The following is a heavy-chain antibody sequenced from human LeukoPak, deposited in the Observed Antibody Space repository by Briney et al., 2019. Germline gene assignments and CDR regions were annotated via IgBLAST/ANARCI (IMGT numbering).Heavy chain of an antibody. CDR1: GGTFSSYA. J-gene: IGHJ4*02. CDR3: ARNYYDSSGYHDYFDY. V-gene: IGHV1-69*04. D-gene: IGHD3-22*01. Sequence: GSSVKVSCKASGGTFSSYAISWVRQAPGQGLEWMGRIIPILGIANYALKFQGRVTITADKSTSTAYMELSSLRSEDTAVYHCARNYYDSSGYHDYFDYWGQGTLVTVSS. CDR2: IIPILGIA.